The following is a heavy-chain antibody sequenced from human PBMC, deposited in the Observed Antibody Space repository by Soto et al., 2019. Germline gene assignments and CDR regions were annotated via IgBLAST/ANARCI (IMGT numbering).Heavy chain of an antibody. D-gene: IGHD2-15*01. Sequence: PGGSLRLSCAASGFTFSSYGMHWVRQAPGKGLEWVAVIWYDGSNKYYADSVKGRFTISRDNSKNTLYLQMNSLRAEDTAVYYCARDLWAYCSGGSCYSNDAFDIWGQGTMVTVSS. CDR1: GFTFSSYG. CDR3: ARDLWAYCSGGSCYSNDAFDI. V-gene: IGHV3-33*01. J-gene: IGHJ3*02. CDR2: IWYDGSNK.